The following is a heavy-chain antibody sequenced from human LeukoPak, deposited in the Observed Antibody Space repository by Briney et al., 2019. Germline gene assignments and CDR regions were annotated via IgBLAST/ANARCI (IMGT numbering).Heavy chain of an antibody. CDR2: IYDSGST. J-gene: IGHJ4*02. Sequence: SETPFPTCPVSGGAISGYYWGLIRQPPRKGLEGIGYIYDSGSTKYNPSLKSRVTISVDASKNQFSLKLSSVTAADTAVYYCARRRAGAYSSGSYYFDYWGQGTVVTVSS. CDR3: ARRRAGAYSSGSYYFDY. D-gene: IGHD6-19*01. V-gene: IGHV4-59*08. CDR1: GGAISGYY.